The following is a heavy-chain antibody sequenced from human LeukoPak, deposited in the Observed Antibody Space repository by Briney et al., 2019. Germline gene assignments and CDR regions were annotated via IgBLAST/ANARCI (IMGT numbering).Heavy chain of an antibody. J-gene: IGHJ4*02. V-gene: IGHV3-11*01. CDR3: AKDHGYSYGSIDY. Sequence: GGSLRLSCAASGFTFNNSYMSWIRQAPGKRPEWISFISSGGYTIYYADSVRGRFTISRDNAKNTLYLQMNSLRAEDTAVYYCAKDHGYSYGSIDYWGQGTLVTVSS. CDR1: GFTFNNSY. CDR2: ISSGGYTI. D-gene: IGHD5-18*01.